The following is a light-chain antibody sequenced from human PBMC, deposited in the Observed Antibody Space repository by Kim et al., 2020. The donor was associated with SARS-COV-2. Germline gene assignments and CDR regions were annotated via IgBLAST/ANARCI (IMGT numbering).Light chain of an antibody. J-gene: IGLJ2*01. CDR1: SGRIASNF. CDR3: QSGRL. V-gene: IGLV6-57*03. Sequence: SESPGKTVTLSCTRSSGRIASNFVQWYQQRPGSAPTSVIYEDNQRPSWVPDRFSGSIDDSSNSASITISGLKTEDEADYYCQSGRLFGGGTQLTVL. CDR2: EDN.